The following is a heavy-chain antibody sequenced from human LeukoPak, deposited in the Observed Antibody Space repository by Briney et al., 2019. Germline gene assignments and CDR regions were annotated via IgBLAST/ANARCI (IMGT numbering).Heavy chain of an antibody. Sequence: PGGPLTLFCAASEFTLSTYAMRWVPQAPGKAREWVSRISASGSLTSYADSVKGRFTISRDNSKSILFLQMNSLTVEDTAVYYWAKGWFGETLHGPHDYWGQGTLVTVSS. CDR1: EFTLSTYA. V-gene: IGHV3-23*01. J-gene: IGHJ4*02. CDR3: AKGWFGETLHGPHDY. CDR2: ISASGSLT. D-gene: IGHD3-10*01.